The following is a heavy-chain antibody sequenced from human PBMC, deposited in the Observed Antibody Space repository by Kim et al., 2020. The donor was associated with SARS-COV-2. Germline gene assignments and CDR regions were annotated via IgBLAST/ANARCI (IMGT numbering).Heavy chain of an antibody. V-gene: IGHV4-30-2*01. Sequence: SETLSLTCAVSGGSISSGGYSWSWIRQPPGKGLEWIGYIYHSGSTYYNPSLKSRVTISVDRSKNQFSLKLSSVAAADTAVYYCASRGPTYYDYYWGQGTLVTVSS. J-gene: IGHJ4*02. CDR3: ASRGPTYYDYY. CDR2: IYHSGST. CDR1: GGSISSGGYS. D-gene: IGHD3-3*01.